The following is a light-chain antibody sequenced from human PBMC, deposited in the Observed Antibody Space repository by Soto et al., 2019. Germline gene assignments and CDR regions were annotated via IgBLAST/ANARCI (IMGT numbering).Light chain of an antibody. CDR1: QSISSY. J-gene: IGKJ1*01. Sequence: DIQMTQSPYSVSASVGDRVTITCRASQSISSYLNWYQQKPGKAPKLLIYAASSLQSGVPSRFSGSGSGTEFTLSISSLQSEDFAVYYCQQYNNWPLFGQGTKVDIK. V-gene: IGKV1-39*01. CDR3: QQYNNWPL. CDR2: AAS.